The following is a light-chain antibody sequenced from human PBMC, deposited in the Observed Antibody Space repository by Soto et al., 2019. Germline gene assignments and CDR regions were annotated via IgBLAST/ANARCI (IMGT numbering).Light chain of an antibody. CDR1: QDIRSA. Sequence: IQLTQSPSSLSASVGDRVTITCRASQDIRSALGWYQQKPGKVPKLLIYAASTLQSGLPSRFSGSRSGTDFTLIISSLQPEDFATYYCLLDFSYFWAFGQGTKVEIK. J-gene: IGKJ1*01. CDR2: AAS. V-gene: IGKV1-6*01. CDR3: LLDFSYFWA.